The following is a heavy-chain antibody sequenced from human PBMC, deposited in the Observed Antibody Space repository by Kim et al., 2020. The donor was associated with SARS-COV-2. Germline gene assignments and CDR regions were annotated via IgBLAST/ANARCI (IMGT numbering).Heavy chain of an antibody. CDR2: ISSSGSTI. D-gene: IGHD2-15*01. CDR1: GFTFSDYY. V-gene: IGHV3-11*04. J-gene: IGHJ5*02. Sequence: GGSLRLSCAASGFTFSDYYMSWIRQAPGKGLEWVSYISSSGSTIYYADSVKGRFTISMDNAKNSLYLQMNSLRAEDTAVYYCACGVVAAEPTENWFDPWGQGTLVTVSS. CDR3: ACGVVAAEPTENWFDP.